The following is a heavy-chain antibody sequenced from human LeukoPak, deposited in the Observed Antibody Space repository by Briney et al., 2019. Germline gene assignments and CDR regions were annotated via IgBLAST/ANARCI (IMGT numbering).Heavy chain of an antibody. J-gene: IGHJ4*02. V-gene: IGHV4-4*02. Sequence: SETLSLTCAVSGGSISSSNWWSWVRQPPGKGLEWIGEIYHSGSTNYNPSLKSRVTISVDKSKNQFSLKLSSVTAADTAVYYCARVSANYYDSSGYYGYWGQGTLVTVSS. D-gene: IGHD3-22*01. CDR3: ARVSANYYDSSGYYGY. CDR2: IYHSGST. CDR1: GGSISSSNW.